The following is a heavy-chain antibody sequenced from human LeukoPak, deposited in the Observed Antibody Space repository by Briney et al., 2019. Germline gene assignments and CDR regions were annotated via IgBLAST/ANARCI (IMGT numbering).Heavy chain of an antibody. V-gene: IGHV4-39*02. CDR2: ISYSGST. J-gene: IGHJ4*02. D-gene: IGHD5-18*01. CDR1: GGSFSSSSYY. CDR3: ARSKSGYNYASHFDS. Sequence: PSETLSLTCSVSGGSFSSSSYYRGWIRQPPGKGLEWIGSISYSGSTFYNPSLKSRVTISVDTSKNHFSLKLSSVTAADTALYYCARSKSGYNYASHFDSWAQGTLVTVSS.